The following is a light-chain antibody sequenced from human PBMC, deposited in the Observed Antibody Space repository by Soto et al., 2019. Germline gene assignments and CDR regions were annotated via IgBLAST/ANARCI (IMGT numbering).Light chain of an antibody. CDR2: AAS. CDR1: QGISSS. V-gene: IGKV1-9*01. Sequence: DSQLTQSPTFLSASVGDRGTITCRASQGISSSLAWYQQKPGKAPKILIYAASTLQSGVPSRFSGSGSGTEFTLTISSLQPEDFGTYYCQQLNNYPLTFGGGTKVEIK. J-gene: IGKJ4*01. CDR3: QQLNNYPLT.